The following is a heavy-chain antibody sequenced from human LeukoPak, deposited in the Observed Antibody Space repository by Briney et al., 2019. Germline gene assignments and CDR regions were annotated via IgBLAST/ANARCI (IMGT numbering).Heavy chain of an antibody. J-gene: IGHJ5*02. CDR1: GGSFSGYY. CDR2: INHSGST. V-gene: IGHV4-34*01. Sequence: PSGTLSLTCAVYGGSFSGYYWSWIRQPPGKGLEWIGEINHSGSTNYNPSLKSRVTISVDTSKNQFSLKLSSVTAADTAVYYCARQGGYCSSSSCRIWWFDPWGQGTLVTVSS. D-gene: IGHD2-15*01. CDR3: ARQGGYCSSSSCRIWWFDP.